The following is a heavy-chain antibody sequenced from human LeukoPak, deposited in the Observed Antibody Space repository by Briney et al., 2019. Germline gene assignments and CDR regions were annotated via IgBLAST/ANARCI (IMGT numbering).Heavy chain of an antibody. V-gene: IGHV4-4*07. J-gene: IGHJ6*02. CDR1: GGSISSYY. D-gene: IGHD3-10*01. Sequence: SETLSLTCTVSGGSISSYYWSWIRQPAGKGLEWIGRIYTSGSTNYNPSLKSRVTMSVDTSKNQFSLKLSSVTAADTAVYYCARHMVRGVINYYYYGMDVWGQGTTVTVSS. CDR2: IYTSGST. CDR3: ARHMVRGVINYYYYGMDV.